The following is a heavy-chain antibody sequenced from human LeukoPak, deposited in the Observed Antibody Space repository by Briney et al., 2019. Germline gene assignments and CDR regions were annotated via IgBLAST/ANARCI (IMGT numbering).Heavy chain of an antibody. CDR3: ARTDGWLQPLYYYYGMDV. V-gene: IGHV3-53*01. CDR1: GFTVSSNY. J-gene: IGHJ6*02. CDR2: IYSGGST. Sequence: GGSLRLSCAASGFTVSSNYMSWVRQAPGKGLEWVSVIYSGGSTYYADSVKGRFTISRDDSKNTLYLQMNSLRAEDTAVYYCARTDGWLQPLYYYYGMDVWGQGTTVTVSS. D-gene: IGHD5-24*01.